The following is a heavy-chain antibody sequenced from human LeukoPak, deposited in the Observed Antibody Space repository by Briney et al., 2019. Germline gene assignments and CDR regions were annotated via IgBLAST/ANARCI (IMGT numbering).Heavy chain of an antibody. J-gene: IGHJ4*02. Sequence: PGGSLRLSCAASGFTFSSYGMHWVRQAPGKGLEWVAVISYDGSNKYYADSVKGRFTISRDNSKNTLYLQMNSLRAEDTAVYYCAREGRTMVRGVPWDWGQGTLVTVSS. CDR3: AREGRTMVRGVPWD. CDR2: ISYDGSNK. D-gene: IGHD3-10*01. CDR1: GFTFSSYG. V-gene: IGHV3-30*03.